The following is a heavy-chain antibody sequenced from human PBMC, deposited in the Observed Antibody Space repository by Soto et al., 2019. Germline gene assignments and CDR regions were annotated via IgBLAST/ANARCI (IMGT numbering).Heavy chain of an antibody. V-gene: IGHV3-23*01. CDR2: ISGSGGST. D-gene: IGHD6-13*01. J-gene: IGHJ5*02. CDR3: VKDVYSSSWYQPNWFDP. CDR1: GFTFSSYA. Sequence: EVQLLESGGGLVQPGGSLRLSCAASGFTFSSYAMSWVRQAPGKGLEWVSAISGSGGSTYYADSVKGRFTISRDNSKNTLYLQMNSLRAEDTAVYYCVKDVYSSSWYQPNWFDPWGQGTLVTVSS.